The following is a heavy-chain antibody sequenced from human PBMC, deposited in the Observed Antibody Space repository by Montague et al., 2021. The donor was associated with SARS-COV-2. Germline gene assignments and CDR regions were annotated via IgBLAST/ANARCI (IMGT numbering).Heavy chain of an antibody. CDR3: ARAAWGYYDSSCYLDY. V-gene: IGHV3-21*01. CDR2: MSNSNSYI. J-gene: IGHJ4*02. Sequence: SLRLSCAASGFTFSIFEMNWVRQAPGKGLEWVSSMSNSNSYIYYADSVKGRFTISRDNAKNSLYLQMNSLGAEDTAVYYCARAAWGYYDSSCYLDYWGQGTLVTVSS. D-gene: IGHD3-22*01. CDR1: GFTFSIFE.